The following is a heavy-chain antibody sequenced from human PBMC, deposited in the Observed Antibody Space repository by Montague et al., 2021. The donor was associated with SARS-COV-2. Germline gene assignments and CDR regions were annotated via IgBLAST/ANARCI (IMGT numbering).Heavy chain of an antibody. CDR3: ARHPIGSFPRYGMDV. J-gene: IGHJ6*02. CDR1: GGSISSYY. Sequence: SETLSLTCTVSGGSISSYYWSWIRQPPGKGLEWIRYIYYSGSTNXXPSLKSRVTISVDTSKNQFSLKLSSVTAADTAVYYCARHPIGSFPRYGMDVWGQGTTVTVSS. V-gene: IGHV4-59*08. D-gene: IGHD2-15*01. CDR2: IYYSGST.